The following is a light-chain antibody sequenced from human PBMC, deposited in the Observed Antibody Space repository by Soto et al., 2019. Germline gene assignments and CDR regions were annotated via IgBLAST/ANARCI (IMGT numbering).Light chain of an antibody. J-gene: IGKJ1*01. CDR1: QGISSY. CDR3: QQLNSYLGT. V-gene: IGKV1-9*01. Sequence: DTQLTQSPSFLSASVGDRVTITCRASQGISSYLAWCQQKPGKAPKLLIYAASTLQSGVPSRFSGSGSGTEFTLTISSLQPEDFATYYCQQLNSYLGTFGQGTKVEIK. CDR2: AAS.